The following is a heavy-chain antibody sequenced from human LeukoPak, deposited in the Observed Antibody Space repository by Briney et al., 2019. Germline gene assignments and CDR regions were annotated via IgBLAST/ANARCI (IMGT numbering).Heavy chain of an antibody. CDR2: IYTSKSM. CDR1: GGSISSGFYD. V-gene: IGHV4-61*09. Sequence: PSETLSLTCTVSGGSISSGFYDWYWIRQPAGKGLEWIGHIYTSKSMNYNPSLKSRVTISVDTSKNQFSLKLSSVTAADTAVYYCARGRYYFDYWGQGTLVTVSS. J-gene: IGHJ4*02. CDR3: ARGRYYFDY.